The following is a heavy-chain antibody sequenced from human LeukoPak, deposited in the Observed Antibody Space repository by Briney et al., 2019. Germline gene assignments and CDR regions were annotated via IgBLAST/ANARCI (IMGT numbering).Heavy chain of an antibody. J-gene: IGHJ4*02. V-gene: IGHV3-30-3*01. Sequence: GRCLRLSCAASGFTFSSYAMHWVRQAPGKGLEWVAVISYDGSNKYYADSVKGRFTISRDNSKNTLYLQMNSLRAEDTAVYYCVSGWYYFDYWGQGTLVTVSS. CDR1: GFTFSSYA. D-gene: IGHD6-19*01. CDR2: ISYDGSNK. CDR3: VSGWYYFDY.